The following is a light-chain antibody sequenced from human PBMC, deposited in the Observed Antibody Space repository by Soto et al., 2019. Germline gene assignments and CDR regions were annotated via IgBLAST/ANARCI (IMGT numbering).Light chain of an antibody. V-gene: IGKV3-11*01. CDR1: QSVSSY. CDR3: QQLSNWPIT. J-gene: IGKJ5*01. Sequence: ESVLTQSPATLSLSPGERATLSCRASQSVSSYLALYQHKPGQAPRLLIYDASNRATGSPARFSGSGSGTDFHLTISSLEPDDFAVYYCQQLSNWPITFGQGTRLEIK. CDR2: DAS.